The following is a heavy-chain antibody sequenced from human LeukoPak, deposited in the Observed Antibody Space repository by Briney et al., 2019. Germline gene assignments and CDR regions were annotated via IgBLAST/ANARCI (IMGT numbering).Heavy chain of an antibody. J-gene: IGHJ4*02. CDR1: GFTFSENN. Sequence: GGSLRLSCAASGFTFSENNVHWVRQAPGKGLEWVALLSNDGNNYAYADSVKGRFTLSGDKSKTTLYLQMNSLRAEDTAVYYCARDRSGFYSVDYWGQGTLVTVSS. D-gene: IGHD5-12*01. V-gene: IGHV3-30-3*01. CDR3: ARDRSGFYSVDY. CDR2: LSNDGNNY.